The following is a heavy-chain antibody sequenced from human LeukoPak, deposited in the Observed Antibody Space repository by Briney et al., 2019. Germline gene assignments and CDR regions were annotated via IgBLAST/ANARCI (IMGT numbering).Heavy chain of an antibody. V-gene: IGHV1-24*01. D-gene: IGHD6-13*01. CDR1: GYTLTELS. Sequence: GASVKVSCKVSGYTLTELSMHWVRQAPGKGLEWMGGFDPEDGETIYAQKFQGRVTMTEDTSTDTAYMELSSLRSEDTAVYYCATAPLRIAAAGLYYYYGMGVWGQGTTVTVSS. J-gene: IGHJ6*02. CDR2: FDPEDGET. CDR3: ATAPLRIAAAGLYYYYGMGV.